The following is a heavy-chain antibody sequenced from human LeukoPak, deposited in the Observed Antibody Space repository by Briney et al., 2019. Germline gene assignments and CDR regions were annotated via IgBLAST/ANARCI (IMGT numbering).Heavy chain of an antibody. J-gene: IGHJ4*02. Sequence: GSLRLSCAASGFTFSSYAMSWVRQAPGRGLEWVSAIRGSDGSTYYADSVKGRFTISRDNSKNTLYLQMNSLRAEDTAVYYCAKAYYFGSGSIDYWGQGTLVTVSS. V-gene: IGHV3-23*01. CDR2: IRGSDGST. CDR1: GFTFSSYA. D-gene: IGHD3-10*01. CDR3: AKAYYFGSGSIDY.